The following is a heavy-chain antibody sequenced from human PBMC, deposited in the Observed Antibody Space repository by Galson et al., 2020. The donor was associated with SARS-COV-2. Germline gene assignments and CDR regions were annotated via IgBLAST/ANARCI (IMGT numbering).Heavy chain of an antibody. CDR1: GGSISNYY. CDR3: ARWGRSYGPFDY. V-gene: IGHV4-59*01. CDR2: IYYSGST. D-gene: IGHD5-18*01. Sequence: ASETLSLTCTVSGGSISNYYWSWIRQSPGKGLEWIGYIYYSGSTNYNPSLKSRVTISVDTSKNQFSLNLSSVTAADTAVYYCARWGRSYGPFDYWGQGTLVTVSS. J-gene: IGHJ4*02.